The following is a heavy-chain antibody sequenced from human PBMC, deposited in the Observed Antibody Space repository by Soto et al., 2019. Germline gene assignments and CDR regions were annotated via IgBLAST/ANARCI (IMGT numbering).Heavy chain of an antibody. V-gene: IGHV1-58*01. Sequence: GSSVKVSCKASGFTFTSSAVQWVRQARGQRLEWIGWIVVGSGNTNYAQKFQERVTITRDMSTSTAYMELSSLRSEDTAVYYCAAVYYDSSVFSRYYYHYYVLAVRGQGPTVLVSS. CDR3: AAVYYDSSVFSRYYYHYYVLAV. D-gene: IGHD3-22*01. J-gene: IGHJ6*02. CDR1: GFTFTSSA. CDR2: IVVGSGNT.